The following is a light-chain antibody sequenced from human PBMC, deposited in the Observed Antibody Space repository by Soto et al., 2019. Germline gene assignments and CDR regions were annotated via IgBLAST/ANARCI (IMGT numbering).Light chain of an antibody. CDR1: QGISSW. V-gene: IGKV1-12*01. CDR3: EQTTSFPLT. J-gene: IGKJ4*01. CDR2: AAS. Sequence: DIQMTQSPSFVSASVGDRVTITCRASQGISSWLAWYQHKRGRAPMLLIHAASSLESGVPSRFSGSGSATDISLTISTLQPEEFAAEYCEQTTSFPLTCGGGTKVEIK.